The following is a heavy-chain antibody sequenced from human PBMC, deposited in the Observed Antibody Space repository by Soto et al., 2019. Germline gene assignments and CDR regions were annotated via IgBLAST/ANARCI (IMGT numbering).Heavy chain of an antibody. V-gene: IGHV5-51*01. J-gene: IGHJ4*02. Sequence: XEPLEVYPDSSVYFFTTYLIGCVRQMPGKGVEWIGIIYPDDSDVRYSPSFEGYVTISADKSINTAYLQWSSLKASDSAMYYCARRSNWNSAAPDVWGQGTLVPVSS. CDR1: VYFFTTYL. CDR3: ARRSNWNSAAPDV. CDR2: IYPDDSDV. D-gene: IGHD1-1*01.